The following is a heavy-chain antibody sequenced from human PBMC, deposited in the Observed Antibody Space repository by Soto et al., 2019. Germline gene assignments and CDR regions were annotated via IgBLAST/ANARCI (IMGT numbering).Heavy chain of an antibody. V-gene: IGHV1-69*13. J-gene: IGHJ4*02. CDR1: GGTFSSYA. Sequence: EASVKVSCKASGGTFSSYAISWVRQAPGQGLEWMGGIIPIFGTANYAQKFQGRVTITADESTSTAYMELSSLRSEDTAVYYCAIRDGLSDIDYWGQGTLVTVSS. CDR3: AIRDGLSDIDY. CDR2: IIPIFGTA. D-gene: IGHD4-17*01.